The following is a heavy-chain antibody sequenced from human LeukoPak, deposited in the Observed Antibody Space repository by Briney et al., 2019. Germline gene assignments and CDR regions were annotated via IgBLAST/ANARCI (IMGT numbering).Heavy chain of an antibody. V-gene: IGHV3-48*03. D-gene: IGHD4-11*01. CDR2: IGRSDNIR. Sequence: GGSLRLSCAASGFSLSSYEMNWVRQAPGKGLEWISHIGRSDNIRHYADSVKGRFSISRDNAKNSLYLQMNSLRAEDTAVYYCARGYDYRGTVPTDYWGQGTLVTVSS. CDR3: ARGYDYRGTVPTDY. CDR1: GFSLSSYE. J-gene: IGHJ4*02.